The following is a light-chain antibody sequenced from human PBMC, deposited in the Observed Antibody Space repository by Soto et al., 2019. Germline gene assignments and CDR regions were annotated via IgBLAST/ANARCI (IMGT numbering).Light chain of an antibody. V-gene: IGKV1-12*01. J-gene: IGKJ4*01. CDR1: QGIRSW. CDR3: QQANSFPRT. Sequence: DIQMTQSPSSVSSSVGDRVTSTCRATQGIRSWFAWYQQTPAKAPKLLIYAASSMQIGVPSRFRGSGSGTDVTLNISSVQPEDFATYYCQQANSFPRTFGVGTKVEIK. CDR2: AAS.